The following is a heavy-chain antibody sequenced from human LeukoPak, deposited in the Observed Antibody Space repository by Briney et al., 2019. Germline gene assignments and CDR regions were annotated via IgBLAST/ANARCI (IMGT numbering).Heavy chain of an antibody. CDR2: IKSKSDGETI. Sequence: GGSLRLSCTASGFTFSNAWMSGVRHAPGKGLEWVGRIKSKSDGETIDYAAPVQGRFSISRDDSKNTLYLQMNSLNTDDTAVYYCTTDMDRWGQGTLVIVSS. V-gene: IGHV3-15*01. J-gene: IGHJ5*02. CDR1: GFTFSNAW. CDR3: TTDMDR.